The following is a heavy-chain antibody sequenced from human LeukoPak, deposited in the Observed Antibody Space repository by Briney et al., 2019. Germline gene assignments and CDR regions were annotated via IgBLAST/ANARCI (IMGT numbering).Heavy chain of an antibody. V-gene: IGHV1-69*01. CDR1: GGTFSSYA. D-gene: IGHD6-19*01. J-gene: IGHJ6*03. CDR2: IIPIFGTA. CDR3: AREVDSSGWYFPYYYYYYMDV. Sequence: GSSVKVSCKASGGTFSSYAISWVRQAPGQGLEWMGGIIPIFGTANYAQKFQGRVTITADESTSTAYMELSSLRSEDTAVYYCAREVDSSGWYFPYYYYYYMDVWGKGTTVTISS.